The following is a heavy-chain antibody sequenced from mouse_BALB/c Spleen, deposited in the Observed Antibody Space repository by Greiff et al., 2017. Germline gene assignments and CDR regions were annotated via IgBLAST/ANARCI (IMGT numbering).Heavy chain of an antibody. CDR3: TNSLLRLPHFDY. J-gene: IGHJ2*01. Sequence: EVKLVESGGGLVKPGGSLKLSCAASGFTFSSYTMSWVRQTPEKRLEWVATISSGGSYTYYPDSVKGRFTISRDNAKNTLYLQMSSLKSEDTAMYYCTNSLLRLPHFDYWGQGTTLTVSS. CDR1: GFTFSSYT. CDR2: ISSGGSYT. D-gene: IGHD1-2*01. V-gene: IGHV5-6-4*01.